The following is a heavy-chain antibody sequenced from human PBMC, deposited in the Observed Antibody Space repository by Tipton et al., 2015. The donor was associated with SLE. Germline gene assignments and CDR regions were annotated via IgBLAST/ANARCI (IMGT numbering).Heavy chain of an antibody. J-gene: IGHJ3*02. CDR1: GFTFSSYS. D-gene: IGHD3-10*01. V-gene: IGHV3-21*01. Sequence: SLRLSCAASGFTFSSYSMNWVRQAPGKGLEWVSSISSSSSYIYYADSVKGRFTISRDNAKNSLYLQMNSLRAEDTAVYYCARGEYGSGSYSPNAFDIWGQGTMVTVSS. CDR2: ISSSSSYI. CDR3: ARGEYGSGSYSPNAFDI.